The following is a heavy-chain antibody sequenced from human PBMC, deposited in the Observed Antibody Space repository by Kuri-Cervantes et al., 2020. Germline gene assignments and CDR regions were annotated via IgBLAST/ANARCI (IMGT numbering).Heavy chain of an antibody. D-gene: IGHD3-10*01. CDR1: GFTFDDYG. V-gene: IGHV3-20*04. CDR2: INWNGGST. Sequence: GGSLRLSCAASGFTFDDYGMSWVRQAPGKGLEWVSGINWNGGSTGYADSVKGRFTISRDNAKNSLYLQMNSLRAEDTAVYYCARDKGGGTMVRGVINPIDYWGQGTLVTVSS. CDR3: ARDKGGGTMVRGVINPIDY. J-gene: IGHJ4*02.